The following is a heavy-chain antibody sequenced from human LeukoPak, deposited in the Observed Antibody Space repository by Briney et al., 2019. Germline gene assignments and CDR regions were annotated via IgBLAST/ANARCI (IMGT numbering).Heavy chain of an antibody. CDR2: IIPIFGTA. D-gene: IGHD1-26*01. V-gene: IGHV1-69*13. J-gene: IGHJ6*02. CDR3: ARESQWELLNPHYYYYSMDV. CDR1: GGTFSSYA. Sequence: ASVTVSCKASGGTFSSYAISWVRQAPGQGLEWMGGIIPIFGTANYAQKFQGRVTITADESTSTAYMELSSLRSEDTAVYYCARESQWELLNPHYYYYSMDVWGQGTTVTVSS.